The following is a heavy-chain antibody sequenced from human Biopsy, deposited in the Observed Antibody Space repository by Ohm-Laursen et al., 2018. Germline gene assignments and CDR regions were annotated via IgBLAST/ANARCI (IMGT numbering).Heavy chain of an antibody. J-gene: IGHJ4*02. CDR2: IYSGGNT. CDR3: ARGRRTSCWPYFAN. CDR1: GDSLSSGPDN. D-gene: IGHD2-2*01. V-gene: IGHV4-61*01. Sequence: SDTLSLTCTVSGDSLSSGPDNWSWIRQPPGQGLEYIGFIYSGGNTNYNPSLQNRVTMSVDTSKNQFSLKLSSVIAADTAVYYCARGRRTSCWPYFANWGQGTLVIVSS.